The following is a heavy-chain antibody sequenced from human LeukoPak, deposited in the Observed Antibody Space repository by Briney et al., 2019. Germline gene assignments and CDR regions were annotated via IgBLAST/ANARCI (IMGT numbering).Heavy chain of an antibody. CDR2: INHSGST. CDR3: ARTQTYYDFWSGYSPFDY. D-gene: IGHD3-3*01. Sequence: IPSETLSLTCAVYGGSFRGYYWSWIRQPPGKGLEWIGEINHSGSTNYNPSLKSRVTISVDTSKNQFSLKLSSVTAADTAVYYCARTQTYYDFWSGYSPFDYWGQGTLVTVSS. V-gene: IGHV4-34*01. J-gene: IGHJ4*02. CDR1: GGSFRGYY.